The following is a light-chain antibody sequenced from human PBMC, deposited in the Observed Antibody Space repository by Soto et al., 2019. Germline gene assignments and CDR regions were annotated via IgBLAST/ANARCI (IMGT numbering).Light chain of an antibody. V-gene: IGKV4-1*01. CDR3: QQDYSNPLT. CDR2: WAS. Sequence: EIAMTQSPDSLTVSLGERATINCRSSQNVLYSSNNKNYLAWYQQKPGQRPKLLIYWASIRESGVPDRFSGSGSGTDFTLTISNLQAEDVAVYFCQQDYSNPLTFGGGTKVEIK. J-gene: IGKJ4*01. CDR1: QNVLYSSNNKNY.